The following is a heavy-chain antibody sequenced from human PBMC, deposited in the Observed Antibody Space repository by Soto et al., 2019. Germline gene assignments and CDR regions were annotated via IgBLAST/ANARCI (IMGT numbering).Heavy chain of an antibody. J-gene: IGHJ4*02. CDR2: IYHSGST. CDR3: AAGGGLPRYY. D-gene: IGHD5-12*01. CDR1: GGSISSGGYS. Sequence: QLQLQESGSGLVKPSQTLSLTCAVSGGSISSGGYSWSWIRQPPGKGLEWIGYIYHSGSTNYNPSLESRVTISVDRSKTQCSLKLCSATAADTVVYYCAAGGGLPRYYWGQGTLVTVSS. V-gene: IGHV4-30-2*01.